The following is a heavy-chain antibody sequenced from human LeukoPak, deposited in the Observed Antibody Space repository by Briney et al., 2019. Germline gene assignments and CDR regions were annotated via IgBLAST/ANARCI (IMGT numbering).Heavy chain of an antibody. J-gene: IGHJ4*02. CDR2: INPHTGGT. CDR3: VRGHDTIGYNYFDH. V-gene: IGHV1-2*02. D-gene: IGHD3-22*01. Sequence: ASVKVSCKASGYTFSDFYIHWIRQAPGQGLERMGWINPHTGGTNYAQKFQGRVTMTRDTSTATTYMDISSVILDDTAVYYCVRGHDTIGYNYFDHWGQEPLVPVSS. CDR1: GYTFSDFY.